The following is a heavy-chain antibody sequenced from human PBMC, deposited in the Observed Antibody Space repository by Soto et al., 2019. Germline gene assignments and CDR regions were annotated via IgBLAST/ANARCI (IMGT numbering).Heavy chain of an antibody. CDR2: ISWNSGSI. CDR3: AKDIGPGGSGSYYGGWFDY. J-gene: IGHJ4*02. CDR1: GFTFDDYA. Sequence: EVQLVESGGGLVQPGRSLRLSCAASGFTFDDYAMHWVRQAPGKGLEWVSGISWNSGSIGYADSVKGRFTISRDNAKNSLYLQMNSRRAEDTALYYCAKDIGPGGSGSYYGGWFDYWGQGTLVTVSS. V-gene: IGHV3-9*01. D-gene: IGHD3-10*01.